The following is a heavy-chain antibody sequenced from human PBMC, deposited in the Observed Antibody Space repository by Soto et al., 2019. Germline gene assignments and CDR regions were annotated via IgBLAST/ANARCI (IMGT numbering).Heavy chain of an antibody. Sequence: QVQLVQSGAEVKKPGASVKVSCKASGYTFTSYGISWVRQAPGQGLEWMGWISAYNGNTNYAQKLQGRVTMTTDTTTSTAYMELRSLGSDDTAVYYCARDYYDFSQVAPTLYWGQGTLVTVSS. CDR2: ISAYNGNT. CDR1: GYTFTSYG. J-gene: IGHJ4*02. D-gene: IGHD3-3*01. V-gene: IGHV1-18*01. CDR3: ARDYYDFSQVAPTLY.